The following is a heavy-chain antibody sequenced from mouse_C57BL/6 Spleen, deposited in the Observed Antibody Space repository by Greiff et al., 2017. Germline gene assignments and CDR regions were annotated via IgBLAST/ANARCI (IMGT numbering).Heavy chain of an antibody. D-gene: IGHD3-2*02. CDR3: AGHEDSRYAQATSTWFAY. CDR2: FYPGSGSI. Sequence: VQLQQSGAELVKPGASVKLSCKASGYTFTEYTIHWVKQRSGQGLEWIGWFYPGSGSIKYNEKFKDKATLTVDKSSSTVYMELSRLTSEDSAVYFGAGHEDSRYAQATSTWFAYWGQGTLVTVSA. CDR1: GYTFTEYT. J-gene: IGHJ3*01. V-gene: IGHV1-62-2*01.